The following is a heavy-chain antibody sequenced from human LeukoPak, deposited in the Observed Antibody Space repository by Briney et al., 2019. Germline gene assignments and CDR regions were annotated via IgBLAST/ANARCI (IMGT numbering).Heavy chain of an antibody. Sequence: GGSLRLSCAASGFTFDDYAMHWVRQAPGKGLEWVSLISWDGGSTYYADSVKGRFTISRDNSKNSLYLQMNSLRAEDTALYYCAKDREPVDCSSTSCYQPDFDYWGQGTLVTVSS. CDR1: GFTFDDYA. CDR2: ISWDGGST. V-gene: IGHV3-43D*03. D-gene: IGHD2-2*01. J-gene: IGHJ4*02. CDR3: AKDREPVDCSSTSCYQPDFDY.